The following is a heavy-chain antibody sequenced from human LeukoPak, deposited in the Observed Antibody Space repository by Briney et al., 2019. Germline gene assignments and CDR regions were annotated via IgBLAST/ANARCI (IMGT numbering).Heavy chain of an antibody. J-gene: IGHJ4*02. CDR2: IYYSGST. Sequence: PSETLSLTCTVSGGSISSYYWSWILQPPGKGLEWIGSIYYSGSTYYNPSLKSRVTISVDTSKNQFSLKLSSVTAADTAVYYCARESIQLWSLCDYWGQGTLVTVSS. V-gene: IGHV4-59*12. D-gene: IGHD5-18*01. CDR3: ARESIQLWSLCDY. CDR1: GGSISSYY.